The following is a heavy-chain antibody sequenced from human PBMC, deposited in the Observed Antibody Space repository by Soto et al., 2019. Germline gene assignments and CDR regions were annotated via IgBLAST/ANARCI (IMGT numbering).Heavy chain of an antibody. CDR3: ARDRGHYYRRDAFDK. D-gene: IGHD1-26*01. J-gene: IGHJ3*02. Sequence: QVQLVQSGAEVKKPGASVKVSCKASGYTFTASDMHWVRQAPGPGLEWLGIIDTSGGSTSYSQKFQGRVTMTRDTSTSTVSMELNSLRSEDTAVFYCARDRGHYYRRDAFDKWGQGTMITVSS. CDR1: GYTFTASD. V-gene: IGHV1-46*01. CDR2: IDTSGGST.